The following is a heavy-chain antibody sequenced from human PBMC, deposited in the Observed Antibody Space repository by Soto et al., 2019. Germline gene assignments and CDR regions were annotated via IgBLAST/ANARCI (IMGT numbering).Heavy chain of an antibody. J-gene: IGHJ6*02. CDR2: IYPGDSDT. CDR3: GKLGLWFGELGYGLDV. CDR1: GYSVTSYS. Sequence: GESLKIPCPAAGYSVTSYSSGSVRQMPGKGLEWMGIIYPGDSDTRYSPSFQGQVTISADKSISTAYLQWSSLKASDTAMYYCGKLGLWFGELGYGLDVWGQGTTVTVTS. D-gene: IGHD3-10*01. V-gene: IGHV5-51*01.